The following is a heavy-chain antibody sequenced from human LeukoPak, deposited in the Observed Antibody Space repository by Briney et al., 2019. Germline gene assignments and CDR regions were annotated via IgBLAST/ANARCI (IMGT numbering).Heavy chain of an antibody. CDR2: ISGSGGST. D-gene: IGHD6-19*01. J-gene: IGHJ4*02. V-gene: IGHV3-23*01. CDR3: ARDLGGWYPKYYFDY. CDR1: GFTFRSNA. Sequence: GGSLRLSCAASGFTFRSNAMNWVRQAPGKGLEWVSGISGSGGSTYSADSVKGRFTISRDNSKNSKNTLYLQMNSLRAEDTAVYYCARDLGGWYPKYYFDYWGQGTLVTVSS.